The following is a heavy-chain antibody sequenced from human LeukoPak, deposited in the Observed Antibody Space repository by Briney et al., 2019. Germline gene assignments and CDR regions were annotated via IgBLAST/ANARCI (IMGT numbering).Heavy chain of an antibody. J-gene: IGHJ4*02. D-gene: IGHD4-23*01. CDR3: ARSLEYGGNSPPLPDY. Sequence: SETLSLTCTVSGGSISSYYWSWIRQPPGKGLEWIGHIYYSGNTNYNPSLKSRVTISAETSKNQFSLKLSSVTAADTAVYYCARSLEYGGNSPPLPDYWGQGTLVTVSS. V-gene: IGHV4-59*08. CDR2: IYYSGNT. CDR1: GGSISSYY.